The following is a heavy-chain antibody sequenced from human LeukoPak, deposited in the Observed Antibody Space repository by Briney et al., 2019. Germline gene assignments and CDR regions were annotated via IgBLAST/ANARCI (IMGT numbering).Heavy chain of an antibody. CDR3: ARMLNPDY. CDR1: GDSISNRDFY. CDR2: IYYSGST. D-gene: IGHD3-10*02. J-gene: IGHJ4*02. V-gene: IGHV4-39*07. Sequence: SETLSLTCSVSGDSISNRDFYWVWIRQPPGKGLEYIGSIYYSGSTYYNPSLMRRITISIDTSKNHFSLKLNSVTAADTAMFYCARMLNPDYWGQGTLVTVSS.